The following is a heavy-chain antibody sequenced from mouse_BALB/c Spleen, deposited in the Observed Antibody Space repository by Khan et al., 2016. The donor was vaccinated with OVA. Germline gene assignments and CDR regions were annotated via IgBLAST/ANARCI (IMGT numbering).Heavy chain of an antibody. D-gene: IGHD4-1*01. CDR3: ASHLTGSFAY. CDR2: ISSGGDYT. V-gene: IGHV5-6*01. CDR1: GFTFSSYS. J-gene: IGHJ3*01. Sequence: EVQVVESGGDLVKPGGSLKFSCAASGFTFSSYSMSWVRQTPDKRLEWVATISSGGDYTYYSYNVKGRFTISRDNAKNTLYLQMSSLKSEDTAMYYCASHLTGSFAYWGQGTLVTVSA.